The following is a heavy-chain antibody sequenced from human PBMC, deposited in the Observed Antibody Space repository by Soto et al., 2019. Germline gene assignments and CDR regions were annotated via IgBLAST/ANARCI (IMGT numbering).Heavy chain of an antibody. V-gene: IGHV4-59*01. CDR1: GGSISRYY. CDR2: IYYSGRT. D-gene: IGHD6-13*01. Sequence: SETLSLTCTVSGGSISRYYWSWIRQPPGKGLELIGYIYYSGRTNNNPSLKSRVTISVDTSKNQFSLKLSSVPAADTAVYYCARDGYSSGMDVWGQGTTVTVSS. CDR3: ARDGYSSGMDV. J-gene: IGHJ6*02.